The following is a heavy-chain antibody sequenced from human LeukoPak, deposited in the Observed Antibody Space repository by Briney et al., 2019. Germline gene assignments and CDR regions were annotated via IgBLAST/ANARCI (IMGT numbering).Heavy chain of an antibody. CDR1: GGSISSGGYY. V-gene: IGHV4-30-2*01. J-gene: IGHJ4*02. D-gene: IGHD3-16*01. Sequence: SQTPSLTCTVSGGSISSGGYYWSWIRQPPGKGLEWIGYIYHSGSTYYNPSLKSRVTISVDRSKNQFSLKLSSVTAADTAVYYCARFDPAGGNDWGQGTLVTVSS. CDR3: ARFDPAGGND. CDR2: IYHSGST.